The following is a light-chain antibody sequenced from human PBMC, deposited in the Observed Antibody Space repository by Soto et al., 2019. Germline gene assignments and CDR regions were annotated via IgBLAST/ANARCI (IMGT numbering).Light chain of an antibody. CDR2: DAT. J-gene: IGKJ4*01. V-gene: IGKV3-11*01. Sequence: EIVLTQSPATLSLSPGERATLSCRASQSVTWYLAWYQQKPGQAPRLLIYDATIRATGIPARFSGSGSGTAFTLSISSLEPEDFAVYYCQQRTNWLTFGGGTRVEI. CDR1: QSVTWY. CDR3: QQRTNWLT.